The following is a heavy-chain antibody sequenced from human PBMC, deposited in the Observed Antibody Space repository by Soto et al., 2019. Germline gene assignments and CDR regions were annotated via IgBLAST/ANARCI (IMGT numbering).Heavy chain of an antibody. D-gene: IGHD6-13*01. V-gene: IGHV1-69*13. J-gene: IGHJ5*02. CDR2: IIPMFTTV. CDR1: GGTFSSYA. Sequence: SVTVSCTASGGTFSSYAISWVRQAPGQGLEWMGGIIPMFTTVNYAQKFQGRVTITADESTSTAYMELSSLRSEDTAVYYCARTGGPYSSSYYWFDPWGQGTLVNVSS. CDR3: ARTGGPYSSSYYWFDP.